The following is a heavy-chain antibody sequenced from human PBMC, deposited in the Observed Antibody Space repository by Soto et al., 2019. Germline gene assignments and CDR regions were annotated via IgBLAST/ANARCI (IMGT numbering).Heavy chain of an antibody. CDR2: ISGNGGST. CDR1: GFTFSSYA. D-gene: IGHD2-2*01. V-gene: IGHV3-23*01. Sequence: EVQLLESGGGLVQPGGSLRLSCAASGFTFSSYAMSWVRQAPGKGLEWVSSISGNGGSTNYADSVKGRFTISRDNSKQTVYMKMTSLRAEDTAIYYCAKDRGGYCTSTTCYGGGSFDYWGQGTLVTVSS. J-gene: IGHJ4*02. CDR3: AKDRGGYCTSTTCYGGGSFDY.